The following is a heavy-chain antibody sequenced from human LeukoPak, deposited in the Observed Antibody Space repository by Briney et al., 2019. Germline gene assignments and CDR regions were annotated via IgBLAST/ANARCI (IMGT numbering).Heavy chain of an antibody. CDR2: ISSGGSA. CDR3: AKILRITMIVGDGDAFDI. Sequence: GSLRLSCAASGFTFSSYVMSWVRQAPGKGLEWVSVISSGGSAYYADSVKGRFTISRDNSKNTLYLQMNSLRAEDTAVYYCAKILRITMIVGDGDAFDIWGQGTMVTVSS. J-gene: IGHJ3*02. D-gene: IGHD3-22*01. CDR1: GFTFSSYV. V-gene: IGHV3-23*01.